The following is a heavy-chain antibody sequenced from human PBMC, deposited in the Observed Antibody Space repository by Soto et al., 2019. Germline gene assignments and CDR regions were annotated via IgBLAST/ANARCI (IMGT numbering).Heavy chain of an antibody. Sequence: QVHLVESGGGLVKPRGSLRLSCAASGFTFSDYYMSWIRQAPGKGLEWVSYISGGGGSTIYYTESVKGRFTISRDNAKNSLYLQMNSLRADDTAVYYCAGQRGYYDSGGLDYWGQGTLVTVSS. CDR3: AGQRGYYDSGGLDY. V-gene: IGHV3-11*01. D-gene: IGHD3-22*01. CDR1: GFTFSDYY. CDR2: ISGGGGSTI. J-gene: IGHJ4*02.